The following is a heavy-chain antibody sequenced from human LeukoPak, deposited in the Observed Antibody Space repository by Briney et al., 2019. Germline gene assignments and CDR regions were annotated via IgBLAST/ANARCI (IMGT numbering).Heavy chain of an antibody. V-gene: IGHV4-59*11. J-gene: IGHJ5*02. CDR3: ARGYNGFDP. CDR2: IYYSGST. CDR1: GGSISSHY. Sequence: SETLSLTCTVSGGSISSHYWSWIRQPPGKGLEWIGYIYYSGSTNYNPSLKRRVTISVDTSKNQFSLKLSSVTAADTAVYYCARGYNGFDPWGQGTLVTVSS.